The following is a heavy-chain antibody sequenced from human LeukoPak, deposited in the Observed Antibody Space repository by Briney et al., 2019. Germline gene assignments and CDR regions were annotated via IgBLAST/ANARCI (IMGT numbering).Heavy chain of an antibody. J-gene: IGHJ5*02. D-gene: IGHD4-17*01. Sequence: SETLSLTCIVSGGSISSYYWSWIRQPPGKGLERIGYIYTSGSTNYNPSLKSRVTISVDTSKNQFSLKLSSVTAADTAVYYCARVATVTSNWFDPWGQGTLVTVSS. CDR2: IYTSGST. V-gene: IGHV4-4*09. CDR3: ARVATVTSNWFDP. CDR1: GGSISSYY.